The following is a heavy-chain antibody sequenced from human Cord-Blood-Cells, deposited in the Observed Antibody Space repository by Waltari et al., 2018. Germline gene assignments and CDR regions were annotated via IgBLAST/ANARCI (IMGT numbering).Heavy chain of an antibody. D-gene: IGHD3-3*01. V-gene: IGHV1-69*01. CDR1: GGTFSSYA. J-gene: IGHJ2*01. Sequence: QVQLVQSGAEVKKPGSSVKVSCKASGGTFSSYAISWVRQAPGQGLEWMGGIIPIFGTANYAQKFQGRVTITADESTSTAYMELSSLRSEDTAVYYCARDLMRPRPPFGVVIPTNYWYFDLWGRGTLVTVSS. CDR3: ARDLMRPRPPFGVVIPTNYWYFDL. CDR2: IIPIFGTA.